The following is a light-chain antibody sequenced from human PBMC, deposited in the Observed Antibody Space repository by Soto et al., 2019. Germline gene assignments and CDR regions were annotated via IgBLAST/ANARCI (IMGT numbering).Light chain of an antibody. CDR3: SSYTSSSTPYV. CDR1: NSDVGGYNY. Sequence: QSALTQPASVSGSPGQSITISCTGTNSDVGGYNYVSWYQHHPGKAPKLLMYDVTNRPSGVSNRFSASKSGNTASLTISGLQAEDEADYYCSSYTSSSTPYVFGTGTKLTVL. V-gene: IGLV2-14*03. CDR2: DVT. J-gene: IGLJ1*01.